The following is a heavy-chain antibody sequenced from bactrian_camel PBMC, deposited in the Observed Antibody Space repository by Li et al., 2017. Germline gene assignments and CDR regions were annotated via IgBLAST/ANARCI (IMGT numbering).Heavy chain of an antibody. CDR3: AADLVTGGDWRSVDLWSY. J-gene: IGHJ4*01. CDR2: VHTHGAT. D-gene: IGHD1*01. Sequence: HVQLVESGGGSVEAGGSLKLSCSVSGNTATRYCLGWFRQAPTKDREGVVTVHTHGATVYSETVKGRFTVSLDNAKGTLFLQMNNLKPEDTAMYYCAADLVTGGDWRSVDLWSYWGQGTQVTVS. V-gene: IGHV3S53*01. CDR1: GNTATRYC.